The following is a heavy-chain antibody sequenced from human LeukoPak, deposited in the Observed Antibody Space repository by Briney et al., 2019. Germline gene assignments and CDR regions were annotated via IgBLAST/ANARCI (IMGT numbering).Heavy chain of an antibody. CDR3: ARQGYSTYEILDY. Sequence: SETLSLTCTVSGGSISTYYWSWIRQPPGKGLEWIGYIYYSGSTNYNPSLKSRVTVSVDTSKNQFSLKLSSVTAADTAVYYCARQGYSTYEILDYWGQGTLVTVSS. D-gene: IGHD3-9*01. CDR2: IYYSGST. J-gene: IGHJ4*02. V-gene: IGHV4-59*08. CDR1: GGSISTYY.